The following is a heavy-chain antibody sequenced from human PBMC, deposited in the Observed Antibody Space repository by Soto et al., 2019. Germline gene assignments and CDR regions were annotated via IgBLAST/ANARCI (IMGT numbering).Heavy chain of an antibody. CDR3: ARRSRRFGEPYSGLDV. CDR1: GYTFTSYW. J-gene: IGHJ6*02. D-gene: IGHD3-10*01. CDR2: IDPSDPFI. Sequence: PGESLKISCEGSGYTFTSYWITWVRQMSGKGLEWMGTIDPSDPFIYLSPSLQGHVTISVDKSINTAFVQWSSLKASDSAMYYCARRSRRFGEPYSGLDVRGPGPTVTGSS. V-gene: IGHV5-10-1*01.